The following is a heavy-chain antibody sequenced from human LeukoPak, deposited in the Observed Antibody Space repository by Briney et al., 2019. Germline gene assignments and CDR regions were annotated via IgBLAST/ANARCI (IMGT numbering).Heavy chain of an antibody. CDR3: ATAPDYFDY. V-gene: IGHV4-59*01. CDR1: GGSISSYY. Sequence: SETLSLTCTVSGGSISSYYWSWIRQPPGKGLEWIGSISYSGSTNYNPSLKNRLTISVDASKNQFSLKLSSVTAADTAVYYCATAPDYFDYWGQGTLVTVSS. CDR2: ISYSGST. D-gene: IGHD1-14*01. J-gene: IGHJ4*02.